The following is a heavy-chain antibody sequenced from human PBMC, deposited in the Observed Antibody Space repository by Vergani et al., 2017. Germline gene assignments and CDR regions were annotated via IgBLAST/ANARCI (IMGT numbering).Heavy chain of an antibody. V-gene: IGHV3-21*01. J-gene: IGHJ4*02. CDR2: ISSSSSYI. Sequence: EVQLVESGGGLVKPGGSLRLSCAASGFTFSSYSMNWVRQAPGKGLEWVSSISSSSSYIYYADSVKGRFTISRDNAKNSLYLQMNSLRAEDTAVYYCARGGASWYYFDYWSQGTLVTVSS. CDR1: GFTFSSYS. CDR3: ARGGASWYYFDY. D-gene: IGHD6-13*01.